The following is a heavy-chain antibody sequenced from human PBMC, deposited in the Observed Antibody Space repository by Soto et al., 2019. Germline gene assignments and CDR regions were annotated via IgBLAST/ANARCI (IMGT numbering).Heavy chain of an antibody. CDR1: GFTFSGYG. J-gene: IGHJ6*02. CDR2: MSNDGSNK. V-gene: IGHV3-30*18. CDR3: AKGSSSVYYYYYYGIDV. Sequence: GGSLRLSCVASGFTFSGYGMHWVRQAPGKGLEWVAVMSNDGSNKYYADSVKGRFTISRDNSKNMLYLQMNSLRTEDTAVYYCAKGSSSVYYYYYYGIDVWGQGTTVTVSS. D-gene: IGHD6-6*01.